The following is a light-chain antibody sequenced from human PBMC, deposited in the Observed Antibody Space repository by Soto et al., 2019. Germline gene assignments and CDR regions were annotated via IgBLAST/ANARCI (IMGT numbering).Light chain of an antibody. Sequence: DIQMTQFPSTLAASVGDRFTITCRASQTISSSLAWYQQKPGKAPKLLIYDASTLQSGVPSRFSGSESGTEFILTISGLQPDDFAPYYCKQYHVYFLTFGQGTKLDIK. CDR3: KQYHVYFLT. V-gene: IGKV1-5*01. CDR1: QTISSS. CDR2: DAS. J-gene: IGKJ1*01.